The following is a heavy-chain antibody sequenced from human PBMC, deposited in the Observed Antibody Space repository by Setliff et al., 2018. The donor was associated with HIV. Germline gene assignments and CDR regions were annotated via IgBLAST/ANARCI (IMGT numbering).Heavy chain of an antibody. V-gene: IGHV4-59*11. D-gene: IGHD1-7*01. CDR1: GGSITSHY. Sequence: SETLSLTCTVSGGSITSHYWSFIRQPPGKGLEWIGSIYYNGITNYNPSLTSRVTISVDTSKDQFSLKLSSVTAADTAVYFCARAGYYGTTSYWEYFQHWGQGALVTVSS. CDR3: ARAGYYGTTSYWEYFQH. CDR2: IYYNGIT. J-gene: IGHJ1*01.